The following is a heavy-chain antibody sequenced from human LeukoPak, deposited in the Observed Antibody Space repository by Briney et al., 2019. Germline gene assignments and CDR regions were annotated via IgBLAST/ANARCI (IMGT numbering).Heavy chain of an antibody. J-gene: IGHJ4*02. CDR3: ATPPPGRQGELPPPLDS. CDR2: FDPEDGET. D-gene: IGHD1-26*01. V-gene: IGHV1-24*01. Sequence: ASVKVSCKVSGYTLTELSMHWVRQAPGKGLEWMGGFDPEDGETIYAQKFQGRVTMTEDTSTDTAYMELSSLRSEDTAVYYCATPPPGRQGELPPPLDSGARGPLVPFPS. CDR1: GYTLTELS.